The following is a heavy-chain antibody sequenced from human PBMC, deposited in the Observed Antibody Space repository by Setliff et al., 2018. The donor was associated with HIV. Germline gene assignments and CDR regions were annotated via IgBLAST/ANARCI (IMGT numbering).Heavy chain of an antibody. D-gene: IGHD6-19*01. V-gene: IGHV3-21*01. CDR1: GFTFSTYR. J-gene: IGHJ4*02. Sequence: GGSLRLSCAASGFTFSTYRMNWVRQAPGKGLEWVSSISGSSSYIYYADSLKGRFTISRDNAKNSLYLQMNSLRAEDTAVYYCARAVHSGWYYFDYWGQGTLVTVSS. CDR3: ARAVHSGWYYFDY. CDR2: ISGSSSYI.